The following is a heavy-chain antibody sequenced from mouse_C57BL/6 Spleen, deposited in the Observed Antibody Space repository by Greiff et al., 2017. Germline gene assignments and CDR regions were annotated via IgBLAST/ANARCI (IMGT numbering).Heavy chain of an antibody. D-gene: IGHD2-4*01. CDR1: GYSFTAYN. Sequence: VQLQQSGPELVKPGASVKISCKASGYSFTAYNMNWVKQSHGKSLEWIGVLNPNYGTTSYHQTFQGKATLTVDQSSSTAYMQLNSLTSEDSAVYYGARGGIYDEDDFYFDYWGQGTTLTVSS. V-gene: IGHV1-39*01. CDR2: LNPNYGTT. CDR3: ARGGIYDEDDFYFDY. J-gene: IGHJ2*01.